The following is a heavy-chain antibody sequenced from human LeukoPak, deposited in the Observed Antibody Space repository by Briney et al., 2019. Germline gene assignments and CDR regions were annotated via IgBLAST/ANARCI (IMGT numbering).Heavy chain of an antibody. V-gene: IGHV1-46*01. Sequence: GAPVKVSCKASGYTFTSYYMHWVRQAPGQGLEWMGIINPSGGSTSYAQKFQGRVTMTRDTSTSTVYMELSSLRSEDTAVYYCAIYDYVWGSYPYYWGQGTLVTVSS. D-gene: IGHD3-16*01. J-gene: IGHJ4*02. CDR1: GYTFTSYY. CDR2: INPSGGST. CDR3: AIYDYVWGSYPYY.